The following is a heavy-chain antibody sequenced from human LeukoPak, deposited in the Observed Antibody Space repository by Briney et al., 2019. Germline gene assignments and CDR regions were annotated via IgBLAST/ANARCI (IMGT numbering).Heavy chain of an antibody. V-gene: IGHV1-2*06. CDR2: INPNSGGT. Sequence: ASVKVSCKASGYTFTGYYMHWVRQAPGQGLEWMGRINPNSGGTNYAQKFQGRVTMTRNTSISTAYMELSSLRSEDTAVYYCASFLDYYGSGSYHFDYWGQGTLVTVSS. CDR1: GYTFTGYY. CDR3: ASFLDYYGSGSYHFDY. J-gene: IGHJ4*02. D-gene: IGHD3-10*01.